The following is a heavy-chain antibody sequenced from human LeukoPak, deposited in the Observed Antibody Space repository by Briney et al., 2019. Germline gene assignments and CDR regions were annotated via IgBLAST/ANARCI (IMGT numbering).Heavy chain of an antibody. CDR2: ISSSGGST. V-gene: IGHV3-23*01. CDR3: AKGESSSSGYYYYYGMDV. J-gene: IGHJ6*02. D-gene: IGHD6-6*01. CDR1: GFTFSSSA. Sequence: GGSLRLSCAASGFTFSSSAMSWVRQVPGKGLEWVSGISSSGGSTNYADSVRGRFTISRDNSKNTLYLQMNSLRAEDTAVYYCAKGESSSSGYYYYYGMDVWGQGTTVTVSS.